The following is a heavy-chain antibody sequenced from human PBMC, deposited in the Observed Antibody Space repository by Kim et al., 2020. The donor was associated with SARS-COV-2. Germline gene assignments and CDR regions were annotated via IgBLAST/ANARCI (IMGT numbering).Heavy chain of an antibody. J-gene: IGHJ4*02. CDR3: AKDQHNTFYFDY. Sequence: SAAPVKGRVTISRDTSKNTLYLQMNSRRAEDTAVYYCAKDQHNTFYFDYWGQGTLVTVSS. D-gene: IGHD5-18*01. V-gene: IGHV3-23*01.